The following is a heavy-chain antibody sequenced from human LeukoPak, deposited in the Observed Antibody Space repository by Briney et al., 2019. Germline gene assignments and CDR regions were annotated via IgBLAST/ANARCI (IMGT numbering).Heavy chain of an antibody. CDR1: GYTFTSNY. J-gene: IGHJ4*02. V-gene: IGHV1-46*01. Sequence: ASVKVSCKASGYTFTSNYIHWVRQAPGQGLEWMGMIYPRDGSTSYAQKFQGRVTVTRDTSTSTVYMELSSLRSEDTAVYYCARDRYGDYTYFDYWGQGTLVTVSS. CDR3: ARDRYGDYTYFDY. CDR2: IYPRDGST. D-gene: IGHD4-17*01.